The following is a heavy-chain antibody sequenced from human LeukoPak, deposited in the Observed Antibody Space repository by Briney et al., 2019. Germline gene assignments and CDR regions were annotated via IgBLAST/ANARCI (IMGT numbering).Heavy chain of an antibody. V-gene: IGHV1-3*01. Sequence: ASVKVSCKASGYTFTSYAMHWVRQAPGQRLEWMGWINAGNGNTKYSQKFQGRVTITRDTSASTAYMELSSLRSEDTAVYYCARDRGEQWLTDYYYGMDVWGQGTTVTVSS. CDR2: INAGNGNT. J-gene: IGHJ6*02. D-gene: IGHD6-19*01. CDR3: ARDRGEQWLTDYYYGMDV. CDR1: GYTFTSYA.